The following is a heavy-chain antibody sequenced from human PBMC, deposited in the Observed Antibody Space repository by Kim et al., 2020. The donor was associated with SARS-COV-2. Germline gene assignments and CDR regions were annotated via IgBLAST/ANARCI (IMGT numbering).Heavy chain of an antibody. Sequence: GWSLRLSCAASGFTFSSYGMHWVRQAPGKGLEWVAVISYDGSNKYYADSVKGRFTISRDNSKNTLYLQMNSLRAEDTAVYYCAKGDYYGSGNPYLDYWGQGTLVTVSS. D-gene: IGHD3-10*01. CDR2: ISYDGSNK. J-gene: IGHJ4*02. CDR3: AKGDYYGSGNPYLDY. CDR1: GFTFSSYG. V-gene: IGHV3-30*18.